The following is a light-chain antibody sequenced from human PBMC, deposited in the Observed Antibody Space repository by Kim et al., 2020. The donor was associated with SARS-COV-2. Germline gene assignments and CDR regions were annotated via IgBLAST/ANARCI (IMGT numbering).Light chain of an antibody. V-gene: IGKV1-27*01. CDR2: AAA. CDR3: QKYNSAPLA. Sequence: DVQMTQSPSSLSASVGDRVTITCRASQDIKNYLAWYQQKPGTVPQLLIYAAATLQSGVPSRFSGGGSGTDFTLTISSLQPEDVATYYCQKYNSAPLAFGPGTKVDIK. CDR1: QDIKNY. J-gene: IGKJ3*01.